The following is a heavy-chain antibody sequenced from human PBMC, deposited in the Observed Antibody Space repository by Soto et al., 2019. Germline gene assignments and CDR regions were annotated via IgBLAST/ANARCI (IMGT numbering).Heavy chain of an antibody. D-gene: IGHD1-1*01. CDR2: IKQDGSEK. Sequence: GESLKISCAASGFTFSSYWMSWVRQAPGKGLEWVANIKQDGSEKYYVDSVKGRFTISRDNAKNSLYLQMNSLRADDTAVYYCARAGERYFDYWGQGTLVTVSS. CDR1: GFTFSSYW. CDR3: ARAGERYFDY. J-gene: IGHJ4*02. V-gene: IGHV3-7*03.